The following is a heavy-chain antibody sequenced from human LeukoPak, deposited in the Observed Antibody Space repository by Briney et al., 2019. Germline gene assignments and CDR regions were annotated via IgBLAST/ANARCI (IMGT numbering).Heavy chain of an antibody. J-gene: IGHJ5*02. CDR3: SRLVVAGLSVDL. D-gene: IGHD6-19*01. Sequence: SETLSLTCTVSGASITSTTNSWGWIRQPPGGGLEWLGCFNYGETTYYNPSLKTRVTISVDTSMNQFSLRLTSVTAADTALYYCSRLVVAGLSVDLWRQGTLVTVSS. V-gene: IGHV4-39*01. CDR2: FNYGETT. CDR1: GASITSTTNS.